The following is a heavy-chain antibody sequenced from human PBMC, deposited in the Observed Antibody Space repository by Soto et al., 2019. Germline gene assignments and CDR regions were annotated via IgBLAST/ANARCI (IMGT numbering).Heavy chain of an antibody. CDR2: ISDDSSYI. CDR3: ATPYYFNH. J-gene: IGHJ1*01. Sequence: GGSLRLTCTASGFMFSAYTMNWVRQAPGKGLEWLSSISDDSSYIDYADSLRGRFTVSRDNARNSLYLQIDSLGVEDTAVYYCATPYYFNHWGPGTLVTVSS. V-gene: IGHV3-21*06. D-gene: IGHD3-16*01. CDR1: GFMFSAYT.